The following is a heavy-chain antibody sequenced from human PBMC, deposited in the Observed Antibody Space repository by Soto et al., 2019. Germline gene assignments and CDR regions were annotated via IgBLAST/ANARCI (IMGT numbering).Heavy chain of an antibody. Sequence: LVLLSLPWSVSGGSISSFCWTWVRQPPGKGLEWIGCTSYSGITKYSPSLKSRVTISMDASKSQFSLRLSSVTAADTAVYYCARDRGGHGYNQFDYWGQGALVTVSS. CDR3: ARDRGGHGYNQFDY. V-gene: IGHV4-59*01. D-gene: IGHD3-16*01. CDR2: TSYSGIT. CDR1: GGSISSFC. J-gene: IGHJ4*02.